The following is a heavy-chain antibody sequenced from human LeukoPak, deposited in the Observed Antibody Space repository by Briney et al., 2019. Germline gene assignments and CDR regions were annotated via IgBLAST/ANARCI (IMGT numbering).Heavy chain of an antibody. J-gene: IGHJ4*02. Sequence: GGSLRLSCSASGFTFSRYAMHWVRQAPGKGLEYVSGINDNGGRTHYGDSVKGRFSISRDNSKNTLHLQMSTLRAEDTALYYCVKDVGGSYAFDYWGQRILVTVAS. CDR3: VKDVGGSYAFDY. CDR2: INDNGGRT. CDR1: GFTFSRYA. D-gene: IGHD1-26*01. V-gene: IGHV3-64D*09.